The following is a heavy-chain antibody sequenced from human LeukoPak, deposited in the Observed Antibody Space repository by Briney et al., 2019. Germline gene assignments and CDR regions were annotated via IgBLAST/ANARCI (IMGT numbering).Heavy chain of an antibody. CDR3: ARDSGMLPSGQFDY. CDR1: GYTFTSYG. V-gene: IGHV1-18*01. J-gene: IGHJ4*02. D-gene: IGHD3-10*01. CDR2: ISAYNGHT. Sequence: GASVKVSCKASGYTFTSYGISWVRQAPGQGLEWMGWISAYNGHTNYAQKLQGRVTMTTDTSTSTAYMELRSLRSDDTAVYYCARDSGMLPSGQFDYWGQGTLVTVSS.